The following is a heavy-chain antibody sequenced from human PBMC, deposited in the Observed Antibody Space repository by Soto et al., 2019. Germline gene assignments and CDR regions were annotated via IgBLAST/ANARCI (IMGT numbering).Heavy chain of an antibody. CDR2: IYYSGIT. V-gene: IGHV4-31*03. J-gene: IGHJ3*02. CDR3: ARDQRITIFGVVTNAFDI. D-gene: IGHD3-3*01. Sequence: SETLSLTCTVSGGSISSGNYYWTWIRQHPGKGLEWIGYIYYSGITYYNPSLKSRVTISVDTSKNQFSLKLSSVTAADTAVYYCARDQRITIFGVVTNAFDIWGQGTMVTVSS. CDR1: GGSISSGNYY.